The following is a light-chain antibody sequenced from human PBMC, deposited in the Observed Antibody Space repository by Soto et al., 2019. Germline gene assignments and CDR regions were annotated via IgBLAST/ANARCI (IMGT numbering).Light chain of an antibody. Sequence: IQLTQSPSSLSASVGDRVTITCRASQGISSYLAWYQQKPGKAPKLLIYAASTLQSGVPSRFSGSGSGTYFTLTINSLQPEYFATYYCQQLNSYPPLTFGGGTKVEIK. J-gene: IGKJ4*01. CDR3: QQLNSYPPLT. CDR1: QGISSY. V-gene: IGKV1-9*01. CDR2: AAS.